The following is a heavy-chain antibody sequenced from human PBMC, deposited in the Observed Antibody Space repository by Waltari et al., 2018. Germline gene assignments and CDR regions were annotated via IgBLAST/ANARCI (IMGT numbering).Heavy chain of an antibody. CDR3: ARQKEGGETYYFDY. CDR2: IYYSGST. D-gene: IGHD3-16*01. J-gene: IGHJ4*02. V-gene: IGHV4-59*11. CDR1: GGSISSHY. Sequence: QVQLQESGPGLVKPSETLSLTCTVSGGSISSHYWSWIRPPPGKGLEWIGYIYYSGSTNDNPPLKSRVTISVDTSKNQFSLKLSAVTAADTAVYYCARQKEGGETYYFDYWGQGTLVTVSS.